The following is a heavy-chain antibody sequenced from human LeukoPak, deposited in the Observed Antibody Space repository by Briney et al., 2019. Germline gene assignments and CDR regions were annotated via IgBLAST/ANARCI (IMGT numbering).Heavy chain of an antibody. D-gene: IGHD5-18*01. CDR3: ARLTASVDTAMVYYFDY. V-gene: IGHV5-51*01. CDR2: IYPGDSDT. J-gene: IGHJ4*02. Sequence: GESLKISCKGSGCSFTSYWIGWVRQMPGKSLEWMGIIYPGDSDTRYSPSFQGQVTISADKSISTAYLQWSSLKASDTAMYYCARLTASVDTAMVYYFDYWGQGTLVTVSS. CDR1: GCSFTSYW.